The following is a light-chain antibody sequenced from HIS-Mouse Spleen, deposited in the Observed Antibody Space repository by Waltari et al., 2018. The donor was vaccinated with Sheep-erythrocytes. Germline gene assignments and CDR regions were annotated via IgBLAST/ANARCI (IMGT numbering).Light chain of an antibody. Sequence: QSALTQPRSVSGSPGQSVTISCTGTSSDVGGYTYVSWYQQHPGKAPKLMIYDVSKRPSGVPVRFSGAKSGNTASLTISGLQAEDEADYYCCSYAGSYNHVFATGTKVTVL. V-gene: IGLV2-11*01. CDR3: CSYAGSYNHV. J-gene: IGLJ1*01. CDR1: SSDVGGYTY. CDR2: DVS.